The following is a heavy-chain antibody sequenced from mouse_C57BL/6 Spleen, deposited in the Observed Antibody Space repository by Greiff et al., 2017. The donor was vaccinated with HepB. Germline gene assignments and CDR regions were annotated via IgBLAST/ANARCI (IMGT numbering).Heavy chain of an antibody. CDR2: INPSSGYT. CDR1: GYTFTSYT. V-gene: IGHV1-4*01. Sequence: VQLQESGAELARPGASVKMSCKASGYTFTSYTMHWVKQRPGQGLEWIGYINPSSGYTKYNQKFKDKATLTADKSSSTAYMQLSSLTSEDSAVYDCAREGVTLWYFDYWGQGTTLTVSS. J-gene: IGHJ2*01. D-gene: IGHD2-1*01. CDR3: AREGVTLWYFDY.